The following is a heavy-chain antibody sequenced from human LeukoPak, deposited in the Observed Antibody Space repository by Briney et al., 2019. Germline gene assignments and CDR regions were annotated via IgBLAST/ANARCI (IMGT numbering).Heavy chain of an antibody. CDR1: GFTFSSYS. CDR2: ISSSSSYI. V-gene: IGHV3-21*01. Sequence: GGSLRLSCAASGFTFSSYSMNWVRQAPGKGLEWVSSISSSSSYIYYADSVKGRFTISRDNAKNSLYLQMNSLRAEDTAVYYCARENSGSYREFDYWGQGTLVTVSS. CDR3: ARENSGSYREFDY. D-gene: IGHD1-26*01. J-gene: IGHJ4*02.